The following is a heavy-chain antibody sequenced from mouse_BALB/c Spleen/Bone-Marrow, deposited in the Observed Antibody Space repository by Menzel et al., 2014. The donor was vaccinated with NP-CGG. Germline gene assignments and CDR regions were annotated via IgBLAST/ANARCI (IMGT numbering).Heavy chain of an antibody. CDR3: ARGGGSYYAMDY. V-gene: IGHV1S81*02. Sequence: VQLQQSGAELVKPGASVKLSCKASGYTFTSYWMHWVKERPGQGLEWIGEINPSNGRTNYNEKFKNKATLTVDKSSSTAYMQLSSLTSEVSAVYYCARGGGSYYAMDYWGQGPSVTVSS. J-gene: IGHJ4*01. CDR1: GYTFTSYW. D-gene: IGHD1-1*02. CDR2: INPSNGRT.